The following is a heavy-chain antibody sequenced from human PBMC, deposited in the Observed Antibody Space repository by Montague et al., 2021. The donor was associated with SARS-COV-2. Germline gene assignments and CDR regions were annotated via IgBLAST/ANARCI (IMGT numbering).Heavy chain of an antibody. D-gene: IGHD6-13*01. V-gene: IGHV3-23*01. Sequence: RLSCAASGFTFSYYVMSWVRQAPEKGLEWVSAISGSGGSTYYADSVKGRSTISRDNSENTLYLQMNNLRAEDTAVYYCANRGIAAAGSYRYYFDYWGQGTLVTASS. CDR2: ISGSGGST. CDR3: ANRGIAAAGSYRYYFDY. CDR1: GFTFSYYV. J-gene: IGHJ4*02.